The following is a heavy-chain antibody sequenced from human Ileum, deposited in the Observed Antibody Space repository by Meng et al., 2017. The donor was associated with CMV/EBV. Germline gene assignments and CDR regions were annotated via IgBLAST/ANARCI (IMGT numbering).Heavy chain of an antibody. CDR3: PRGNDFRYGMDA. J-gene: IGHJ6*02. CDR2: SISRGYT. Sequence: GGSLRLSCAVSGFSFSSDTMNWVRQAPGKGLEWVSSISRGYTDYADSLKGRLIVTGNNAKNSVYLQMSSLRTEVTAVYNCPRGNDFRYGMDAWGQGSTVTVSS. V-gene: IGHV3-21*06. D-gene: IGHD3-3*01. CDR1: GFSFSSDT.